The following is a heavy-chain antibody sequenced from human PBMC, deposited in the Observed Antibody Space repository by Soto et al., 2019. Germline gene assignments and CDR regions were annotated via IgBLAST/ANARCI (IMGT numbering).Heavy chain of an antibody. CDR1: GFTFSSYW. Sequence: GGSLRLSCSASGFTFSSYWMSWFRQAPGKGLEWVASIKQDGSEKYYVDSMKGRFTISRDNAKNSLYLQMNSLRAEDTAVYYCARDGKWLLPLYFDYWGQGALVTVSS. D-gene: IGHD3-22*01. CDR3: ARDGKWLLPLYFDY. J-gene: IGHJ4*02. CDR2: IKQDGSEK. V-gene: IGHV3-7*03.